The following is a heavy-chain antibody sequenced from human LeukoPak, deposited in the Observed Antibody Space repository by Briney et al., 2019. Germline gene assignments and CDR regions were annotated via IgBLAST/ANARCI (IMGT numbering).Heavy chain of an antibody. D-gene: IGHD4-11*01. V-gene: IGHV4-4*07. CDR2: IYTSGRT. CDR3: ARLSTVTTSFVY. J-gene: IGHJ4*02. Sequence: GSLRLSCEDSGFTFRSYEMNWVRQPAGKGLEWIGRIYTSGRTYYNPSLKSRVTMSVDTSKNQFSLNLSSVTAADTAVYYCARLSTVTTSFVYWGRGTLVTVSS. CDR1: GFTFRSYE.